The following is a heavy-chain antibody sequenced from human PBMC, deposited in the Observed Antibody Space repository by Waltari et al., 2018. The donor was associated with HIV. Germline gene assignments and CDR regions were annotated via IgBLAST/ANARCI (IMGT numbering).Heavy chain of an antibody. Sequence: QVQLVQSGAEVKKPGASVKVSCKASGYTFNSYYIHWVRQAPGQGLEWMGRNHPGGGRTSYAQTFPGRVTLTRYTSTSTVDMVLSSLGSEVTDVYFCASVSYRQHSSDYVSYYYGMDVWGQGTTFTVSS. CDR1: GYTFNSYY. V-gene: IGHV1-46*02. CDR3: ASVSYRQHSSDYVSYYYGMDV. D-gene: IGHD3-10*02. J-gene: IGHJ6*02. CDR2: NHPGGGRT.